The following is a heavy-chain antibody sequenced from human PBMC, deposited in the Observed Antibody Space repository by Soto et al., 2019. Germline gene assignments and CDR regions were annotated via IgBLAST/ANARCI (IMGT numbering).Heavy chain of an antibody. CDR3: ARVVVAGPVGWFDP. V-gene: IGHV1-18*01. CDR2: ISAYNGNT. J-gene: IGHJ5*02. D-gene: IGHD2-15*01. Sequence: ASVKVSCTASGYTFTSYGIRWVRQAPGQGLEWMGWISAYNGNTNYAQKLQGRVTMTTDTSTSTAYMELRSLRSDDTAVYYCARVVVAGPVGWFDPWGQGTLVTVSS. CDR1: GYTFTSYG.